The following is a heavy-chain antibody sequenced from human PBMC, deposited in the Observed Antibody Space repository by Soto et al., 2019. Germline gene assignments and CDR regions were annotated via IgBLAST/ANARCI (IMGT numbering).Heavy chain of an antibody. Sequence: QVQLVQSGAEVKKPGSSVKVSCKASGDTFSSYAISWVRQAPGQGLEWMGGLIPSFGTANYAQKFQGRVTITADESTSTAYMELSSLRSEDTAVYYCARDGSGYRSRASPMDVWGQGTTVTVSS. CDR1: GDTFSSYA. V-gene: IGHV1-69*01. J-gene: IGHJ6*02. CDR3: ARDGSGYRSRASPMDV. CDR2: LIPSFGTA. D-gene: IGHD3-22*01.